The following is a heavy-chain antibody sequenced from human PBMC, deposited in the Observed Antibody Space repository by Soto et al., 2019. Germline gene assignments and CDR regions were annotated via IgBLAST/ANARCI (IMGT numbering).Heavy chain of an antibody. CDR2: INHSGSA. CDR3: ARIAARPPSVDY. V-gene: IGHV4-34*01. CDR1: GGSFSCYY. Sequence: PSETLSLTCAVYGGSFSCYYWSWIRQPPGKGLEWIGEINHSGSAYYNPSLKSRVTISVDTSKNQFSPKLSSVTAADTAVYYCARIAARPPSVDYWGQGTLVTVSS. J-gene: IGHJ4*02. D-gene: IGHD6-6*01.